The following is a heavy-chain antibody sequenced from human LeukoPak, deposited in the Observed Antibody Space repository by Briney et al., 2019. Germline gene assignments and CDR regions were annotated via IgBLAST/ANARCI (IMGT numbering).Heavy chain of an antibody. D-gene: IGHD3-10*01. J-gene: IGHJ5*02. Sequence: GGSLRLSCVASVFTFSSYSMRWVRQAQRKGLEWVSGISGSGDRTYYADAVKGRFTISRDNSKNTVYLRMDSLRAEDTAVYYCANSRGHGSGNLWGQGTLVTVSS. CDR2: ISGSGDRT. V-gene: IGHV3-23*01. CDR1: VFTFSSYS. CDR3: ANSRGHGSGNL.